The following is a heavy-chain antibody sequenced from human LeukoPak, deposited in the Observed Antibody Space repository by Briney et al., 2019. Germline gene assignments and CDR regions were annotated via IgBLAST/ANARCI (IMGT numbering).Heavy chain of an antibody. V-gene: IGHV3-43*02. CDR1: GFTFDDYA. J-gene: IGHJ4*02. D-gene: IGHD6-13*01. Sequence: GGSLRLSCAASGFTFDDYAMHWVRQAPGKGLEWVSLISGDGGSTYYADSVEGRFTISRDNSKNSLYLQMNSLRTEDTALYYCAKDPYSSSWYGYFDYWGQGTLVTVSS. CDR3: AKDPYSSSWYGYFDY. CDR2: ISGDGGST.